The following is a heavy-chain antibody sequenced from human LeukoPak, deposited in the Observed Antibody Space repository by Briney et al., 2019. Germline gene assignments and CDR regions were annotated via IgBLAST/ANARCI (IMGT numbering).Heavy chain of an antibody. Sequence: SETLSLTCTVSGGSVSTSYYWGWIRQTPEKGLEWIGSINYSGSTYYNPSLKSRVTIPVDTSKNQFSLKLSSVTAADTAVYYCATDTRGYSYGWFSYYYYYMDVWGKGTTVTVSS. CDR1: GGSVSTSYY. CDR2: INYSGST. J-gene: IGHJ6*03. D-gene: IGHD5-18*01. V-gene: IGHV4-39*07. CDR3: ATDTRGYSYGWFSYYYYYMDV.